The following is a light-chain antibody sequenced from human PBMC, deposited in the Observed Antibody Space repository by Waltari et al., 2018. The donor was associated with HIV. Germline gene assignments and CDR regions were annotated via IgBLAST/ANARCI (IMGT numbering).Light chain of an antibody. J-gene: IGKJ4*01. CDR3: QQLNSYPLT. V-gene: IGKV1-9*01. Sequence: DIQLTQSPSFLSASVGDRVTITCRASQDIISYLAWYQRKPGKAPKIVIYAASTLQSGVPSRFSGSGSGTEYSLTISSLQPEDVATYYCQQLNSYPLTFGGGTKVEIK. CDR2: AAS. CDR1: QDIISY.